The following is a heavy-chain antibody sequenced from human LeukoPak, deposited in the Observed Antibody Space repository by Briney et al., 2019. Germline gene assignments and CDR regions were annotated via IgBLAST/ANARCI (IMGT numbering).Heavy chain of an antibody. CDR2: IYTSGST. V-gene: IGHV4-4*07. D-gene: IGHD6-19*01. J-gene: IGHJ5*02. Sequence: PSETLSLTCTVSGGSISSYYWSWNRQPAGKGLEWIGRIYTSGSTNYNPSLKSRVTMSVDTSKNQFSLKLSSVTAADTAVYYCARDGVAVAGQPYNWFDPWGQGTPVTVSS. CDR1: GGSISSYY. CDR3: ARDGVAVAGQPYNWFDP.